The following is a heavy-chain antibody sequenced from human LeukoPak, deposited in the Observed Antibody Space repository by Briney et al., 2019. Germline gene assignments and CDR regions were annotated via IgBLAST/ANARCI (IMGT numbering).Heavy chain of an antibody. V-gene: IGHV3-43*02. CDR1: GFTFSSYG. CDR2: ISGDGGTT. D-gene: IGHD5-18*01. Sequence: PGRSLRLSCAASGFTFSSYGMHWVRQAPGKGLEWVSLISGDGGTTYYADSVKGRFTISRDNSKNSLYLQMNSLRTEDTAFYYCAKDIGERGYKDYWGQGTLVTVSS. CDR3: AKDIGERGYKDY. J-gene: IGHJ4*02.